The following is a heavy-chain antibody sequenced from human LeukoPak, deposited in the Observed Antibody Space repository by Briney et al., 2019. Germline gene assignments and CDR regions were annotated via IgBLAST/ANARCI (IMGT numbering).Heavy chain of an antibody. V-gene: IGHV3-23*01. J-gene: IGHJ4*02. D-gene: IGHD3-3*01. Sequence: PGGSLRLSCAASGFTFSSYAMSWVRQAPGKGLEWVSAISGSGGSTYYADSVKGRFTISRDNSKNTLYLQMNSLRAEDTAVYYCAKDEGVTIFGVVISQFDYWGQGTLVTVSS. CDR3: AKDEGVTIFGVVISQFDY. CDR1: GFTFSSYA. CDR2: ISGSGGST.